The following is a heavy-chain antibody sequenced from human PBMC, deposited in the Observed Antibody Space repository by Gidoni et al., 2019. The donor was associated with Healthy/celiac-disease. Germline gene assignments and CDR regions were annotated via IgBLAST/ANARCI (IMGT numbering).Heavy chain of an antibody. J-gene: IGHJ4*02. D-gene: IGHD1-26*01. CDR1: GFTFSSYA. V-gene: IGHV3-23*01. Sequence: EVQLLESGGGLVQPGGSLRLSCGASGFTFSSYAMSWVRQAPGKGLEWVSAISGSGGSTYYADAVKGRFTISRDNSKNTLYLQMNSLRAEDTAVYYCAKRVRQISQVGARYYFYYWGQGTLVTVSS. CDR2: ISGSGGST. CDR3: AKRVRQISQVGARYYFYY.